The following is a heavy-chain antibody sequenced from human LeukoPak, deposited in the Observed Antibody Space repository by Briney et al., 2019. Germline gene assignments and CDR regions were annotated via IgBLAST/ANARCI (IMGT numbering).Heavy chain of an antibody. CDR1: GFTFSNAW. CDR2: IKSKTDGGTT. V-gene: IGHV3-15*01. D-gene: IGHD6-13*01. CDR3: ATRLMAAAGFDY. J-gene: IGHJ4*02. Sequence: GGSLRLSCAASGFTFSNAWMNWVRQAPGKGLEWVGRIKSKTDGGTTDYAAPVKGRFTISGDDSKNTLYLQMNSLKTEDTAVYYCATRLMAAAGFDYWGRGTLVTVSS.